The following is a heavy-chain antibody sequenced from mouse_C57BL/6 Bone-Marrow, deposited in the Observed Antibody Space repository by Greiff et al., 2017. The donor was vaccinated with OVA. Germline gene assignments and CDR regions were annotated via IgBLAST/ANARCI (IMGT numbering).Heavy chain of an antibody. CDR2: ISNLAYSI. CDR1: GFTFSDYG. J-gene: IGHJ4*01. CDR3: ARRSNPYYYAMDY. V-gene: IGHV5-15*01. D-gene: IGHD2-5*01. Sequence: EVMLVESGGGLVKPGGSLKLSCAASGFTFSDYGMAWVRQAPRKGPEWVAFISNLAYSIYYADTVTGRFTISRENAKNTLYLEMSSLRSEDTAMYYCARRSNPYYYAMDYWGQGTSVTVSS.